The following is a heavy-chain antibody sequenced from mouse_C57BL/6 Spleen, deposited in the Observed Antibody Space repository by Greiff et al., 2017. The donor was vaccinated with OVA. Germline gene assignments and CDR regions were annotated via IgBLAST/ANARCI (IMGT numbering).Heavy chain of an antibody. J-gene: IGHJ2*01. CDR3: ARHGYDGYYGGVYFDY. D-gene: IGHD2-3*01. Sequence: QVQLQQPGAELVKPGASVKLSCKASGYTFTEYTIHWVKQRSGQGLEWIGWFYPGSGSIKYNEKFKDKATLTADKSSSTVYMELSRLTSEDSAVYFCARHGYDGYYGGVYFDYWGQGTTLTVSS. CDR1: GYTFTEYT. CDR2: FYPGSGSI. V-gene: IGHV1-62-2*01.